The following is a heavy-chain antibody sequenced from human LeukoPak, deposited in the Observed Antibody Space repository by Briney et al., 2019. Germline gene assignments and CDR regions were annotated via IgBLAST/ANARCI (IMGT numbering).Heavy chain of an antibody. CDR3: ARVVPAAVFDY. CDR1: GGTFSSYA. J-gene: IGHJ4*02. Sequence: GASVKVSCKASGGTFSSYAISWVRQAPGQGLEWMGRIIPIFGIANYAQKLQGRVTMTTDTSTSTAYMELRSLRSDDTAVYYCARVVPAAVFDYWGQGTLVTVSS. D-gene: IGHD2-2*01. V-gene: IGHV1-69*04. CDR2: IIPIFGIA.